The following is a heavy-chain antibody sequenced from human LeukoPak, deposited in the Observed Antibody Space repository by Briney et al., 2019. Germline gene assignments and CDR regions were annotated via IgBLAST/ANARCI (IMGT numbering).Heavy chain of an antibody. J-gene: IGHJ4*02. CDR3: ARGPRAAADDY. D-gene: IGHD6-13*01. Sequence: ASVKVSCKASGYTFTSYAMHWVRQAPGQRPEWMGWINAGNGNTKYSQKFQGRVTITRDTSASTAYMELSSLRSEDTAVYYCARGPRAAADDYWGQGTLVTVSS. V-gene: IGHV1-3*01. CDR1: GYTFTSYA. CDR2: INAGNGNT.